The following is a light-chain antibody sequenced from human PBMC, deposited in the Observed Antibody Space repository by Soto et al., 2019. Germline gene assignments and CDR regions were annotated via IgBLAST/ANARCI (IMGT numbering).Light chain of an antibody. Sequence: QSALTQPASVSGSPGQSLTISCTGTRSDIGAYNFVSWYQQHPGKAPKLILYDVNIRPSGVSYRFSGSESGNTASQTISGLQAEDEADYYGTSCTTSATMIFGGGTELTVL. J-gene: IGLJ2*01. V-gene: IGLV2-14*03. CDR1: RSDIGAYNF. CDR2: DVN. CDR3: TSCTTSATMI.